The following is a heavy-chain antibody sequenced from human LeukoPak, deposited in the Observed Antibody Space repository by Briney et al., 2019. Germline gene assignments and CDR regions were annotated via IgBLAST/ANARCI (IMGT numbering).Heavy chain of an antibody. Sequence: PSETLSLTCAVYGGSFSGYYWSWIRQPPGKGLEWIGEINHSGSTNYNPSLKSRVTISVDTSKNQFSLKLSSVTAADTAVYYCAIKDTAMVTAHIDYWGQGTLVTVSS. CDR3: AIKDTAMVTAHIDY. V-gene: IGHV4-34*01. J-gene: IGHJ4*02. CDR1: GGSFSGYY. D-gene: IGHD5-18*01. CDR2: INHSGST.